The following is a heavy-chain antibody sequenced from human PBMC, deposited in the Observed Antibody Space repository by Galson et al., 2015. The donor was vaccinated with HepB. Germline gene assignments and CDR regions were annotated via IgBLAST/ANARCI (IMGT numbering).Heavy chain of an antibody. Sequence: LSLTCAVSGFSIRNGYYWGWIRQPPGKGLEWVGSIFHSGTTFYNPSLKSRVTMPVDTSKNQFSLSLTSVTVADTAVYYRAGNYGDYMPFEYWGQGTLVAVSS. CDR1: GFSIRNGYY. CDR2: IFHSGTT. J-gene: IGHJ4*02. CDR3: AGNYGDYMPFEY. V-gene: IGHV4-38-2*01. D-gene: IGHD4-17*01.